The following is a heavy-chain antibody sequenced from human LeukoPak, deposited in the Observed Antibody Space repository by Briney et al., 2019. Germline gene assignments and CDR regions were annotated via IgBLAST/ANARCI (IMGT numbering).Heavy chain of an antibody. CDR2: IYTSGST. V-gene: IGHV4-4*07. Sequence: SETLSLTCTVSGGSISSYYWSWIRQPAGKGLEWIGRIYTSGSTNYNPSFKSRVTMSVDTSKNQFSLKLSSVTAADTAVYYCATYTSDRASFDYWGQGTLVTVSS. D-gene: IGHD3-22*01. CDR1: GGSISSYY. CDR3: ATYTSDRASFDY. J-gene: IGHJ4*02.